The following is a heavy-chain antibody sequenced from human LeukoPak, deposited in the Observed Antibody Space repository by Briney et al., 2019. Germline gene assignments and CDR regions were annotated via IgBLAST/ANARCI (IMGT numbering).Heavy chain of an antibody. D-gene: IGHD5-24*01. CDR2: IIPIFGTA. CDR1: GGTFSSYA. CDR3: ASRDGYNTPFDY. Sequence: GSSVKVSCKASGGTFSSYAISWVRQAPGQGLEWMGGIIPIFGTANYAQKFQGRVTITTDESTSTAYMELSSLRSEGTAVYYCASRDGYNTPFDYWGQGTLVTVSS. V-gene: IGHV1-69*05. J-gene: IGHJ4*02.